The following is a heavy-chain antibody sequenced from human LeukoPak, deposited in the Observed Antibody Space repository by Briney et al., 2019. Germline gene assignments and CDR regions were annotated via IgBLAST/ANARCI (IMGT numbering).Heavy chain of an antibody. V-gene: IGHV3-21*01. J-gene: IGHJ4*02. Sequence: GGSLRLSCAASGFTFSNTWMSWVRQAPGKGLEWVSSITISSTYIYYADSVKGRFTISRDNAKNSLYLQMSSLRAEDTAVYYCARNPAYGDYWGQGTLVTVSS. CDR3: ARNPAYGDY. D-gene: IGHD4-17*01. CDR1: GFTFSNTW. CDR2: ITISSTYI.